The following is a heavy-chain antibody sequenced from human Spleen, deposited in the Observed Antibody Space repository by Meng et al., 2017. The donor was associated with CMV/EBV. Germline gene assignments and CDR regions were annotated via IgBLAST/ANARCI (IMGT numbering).Heavy chain of an antibody. D-gene: IGHD3-3*01. Sequence: GGSLRLSCAASGFTFSSYEMNWVRQAPGKGLEWVSYISSSGSTIYYADSVEGRFTISRDNAKSSLYLQMNSLRAEDTAVYYCARDTYYDFWSGYFSPHYYYGMDVWGQGTTVTVSS. V-gene: IGHV3-48*03. CDR2: ISSSGSTI. CDR1: GFTFSSYE. J-gene: IGHJ6*02. CDR3: ARDTYYDFWSGYFSPHYYYGMDV.